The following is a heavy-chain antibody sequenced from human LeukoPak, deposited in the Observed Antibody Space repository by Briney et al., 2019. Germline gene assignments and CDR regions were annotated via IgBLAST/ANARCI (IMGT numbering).Heavy chain of an antibody. J-gene: IGHJ4*02. CDR2: IYYSGST. V-gene: IGHV4-59*08. D-gene: IGHD1-20*01. Sequence: SETLSLTCTVSGGSISSYYWSWIRQPPGKGLEWIGYIYYSGSTNYNPSLKSRVTISVDTSKNQFSLKLSSVTAADTAVYYCARHEGIPGTFLDWGQGTLVTVSS. CDR3: ARHEGIPGTFLD. CDR1: GGSISSYY.